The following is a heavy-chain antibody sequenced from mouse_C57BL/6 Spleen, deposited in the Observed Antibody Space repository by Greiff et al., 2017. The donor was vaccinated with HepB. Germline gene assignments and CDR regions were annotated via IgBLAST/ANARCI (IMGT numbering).Heavy chain of an antibody. CDR2: IAPEDGET. J-gene: IGHJ2*01. V-gene: IGHV14-2*01. Sequence: DVKLQESGAELVKPGASVKLSCTASGFNIKDYYMHWVKQRTEQGLEWIGRIAPEDGETKYAPKFQGKATIPADTSSNTAYLQLSSLTSEDTAFYYCARDYPLYVDYWGQGTTLTVAS. D-gene: IGHD5-5*01. CDR3: ARDYPLYVDY. CDR1: GFNIKDYY.